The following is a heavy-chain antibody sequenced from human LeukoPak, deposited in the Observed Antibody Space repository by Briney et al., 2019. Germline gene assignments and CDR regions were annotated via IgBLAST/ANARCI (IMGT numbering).Heavy chain of an antibody. CDR1: GFTFSSYG. Sequence: GGSLRLSCAASGFTFSSYGMHWVRQAPGKGLEWVAFIRHDGSNKYYADSVKGRFTISGDNSKNTLYLQMNSLRAEDTAVYYCAKDNYCDTSGYYYPDYWGQGTQVTVSS. J-gene: IGHJ4*02. CDR2: IRHDGSNK. D-gene: IGHD3-22*01. CDR3: AKDNYCDTSGYYYPDY. V-gene: IGHV3-30*02.